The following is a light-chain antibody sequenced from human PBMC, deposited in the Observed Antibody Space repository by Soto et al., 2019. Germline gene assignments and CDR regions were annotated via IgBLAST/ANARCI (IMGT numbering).Light chain of an antibody. J-gene: IGLJ3*02. V-gene: IGLV4-69*01. CDR3: QTWSTDIRV. CDR2: LNSDGSH. Sequence: QAVVTQPPSASASLGAXVKLTCTLSSGHNSYAIAWHQQQPEKGPRYLMKLNSDGSHSKGDGIPDRFSGSSSGAERYLTISSLQSEDEADYYCQTWSTDIRVFGGGTKVTVL. CDR1: SGHNSYA.